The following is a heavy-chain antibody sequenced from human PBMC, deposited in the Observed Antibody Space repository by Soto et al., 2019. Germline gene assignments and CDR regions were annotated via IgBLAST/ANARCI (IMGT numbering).Heavy chain of an antibody. D-gene: IGHD1-26*01. J-gene: IGHJ4*02. CDR1: GFTFSSYA. Sequence: GGSLRLSCAASGFTFSSYAMSWVRQAPGKGLEWVSAISGSGGSTYYADSVKGRFTISRDNSKNTLYLQMNSLRAEDSAVYYCSGAESPDTAYFSLYWGQGTPVTVSS. CDR2: ISGSGGST. V-gene: IGHV3-23*01. CDR3: SGAESPDTAYFSLY.